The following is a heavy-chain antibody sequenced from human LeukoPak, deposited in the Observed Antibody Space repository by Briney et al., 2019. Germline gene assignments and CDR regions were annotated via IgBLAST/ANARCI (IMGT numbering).Heavy chain of an antibody. J-gene: IGHJ6*03. V-gene: IGHV3-23*01. CDR2: ISGSGGST. D-gene: IGHD4-17*01. CDR3: AKDEITVTRYYYYYMDV. Sequence: GGSLRLSCAASGFTFSSYAMSWVRQAPGKGLEWVSAISGSGGSTYYADSVKGRFTISRDNSKNTLYLQMNSLRAEDAAVYYCAKDEITVTRYYYYYMDVWGKGTTVTVSS. CDR1: GFTFSSYA.